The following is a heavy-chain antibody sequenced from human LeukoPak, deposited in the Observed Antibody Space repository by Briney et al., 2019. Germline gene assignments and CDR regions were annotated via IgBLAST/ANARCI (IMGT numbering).Heavy chain of an antibody. CDR1: GYTFTSYD. V-gene: IGHV1-8*01. D-gene: IGHD5-24*01. J-gene: IGHJ4*02. Sequence: GASVKVSCKDSGYTFTSYDINWVRQATGQGLEWMGWMNPNSGNTGYAQKFQGRVTMTRNTSISTAYMELSSLRSEDTAVYYCARLVEMATIAPPDAHSYWGQGTLATVSS. CDR2: MNPNSGNT. CDR3: ARLVEMATIAPPDAHSY.